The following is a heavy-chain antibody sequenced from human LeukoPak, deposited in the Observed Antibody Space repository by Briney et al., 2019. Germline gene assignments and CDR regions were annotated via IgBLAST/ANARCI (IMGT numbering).Heavy chain of an antibody. Sequence: SETLSLTCTVSDGSISTSSYYWAWVRQPPGKGLEWIGEINHSGSTNYNPSLKSRVTISVDTSKNQFSLKLSSVTAADTAVYYCASSGSYYKGKYFDYWGQGTLVTVSS. V-gene: IGHV4-39*07. J-gene: IGHJ4*02. CDR1: DGSISTSSYY. CDR2: INHSGST. D-gene: IGHD1-26*01. CDR3: ASSGSYYKGKYFDY.